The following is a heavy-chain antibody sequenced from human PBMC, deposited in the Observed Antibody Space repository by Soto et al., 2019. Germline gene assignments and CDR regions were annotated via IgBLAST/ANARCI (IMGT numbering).Heavy chain of an antibody. J-gene: IGHJ6*02. CDR2: INAGNGNT. V-gene: IGHV1-3*01. CDR3: ARDLGRSGYYGMDV. CDR1: GYTFTSYY. Sequence: ASVKVSCKASGYTFTSYYMHWVRQAPGQRLEWMGWINAGNGNTKYSQKFQGRVTITRDTSASTAYMELSSLRSEDTAVYYCARDLGRSGYYGMDVWGQGTTVTVSS. D-gene: IGHD7-27*01.